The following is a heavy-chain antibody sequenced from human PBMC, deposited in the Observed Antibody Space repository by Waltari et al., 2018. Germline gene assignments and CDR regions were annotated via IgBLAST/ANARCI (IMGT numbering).Heavy chain of an antibody. CDR2: IIPSFGTA. CDR3: ARAIAVADHDAFDI. J-gene: IGHJ3*02. D-gene: IGHD6-19*01. CDR1: GGTFSSYA. Sequence: QVQLVQSGAEVKKPGSSVKVSCKASGGTFSSYAISWVRQAPGQGLEWMGGIIPSFGTANHAQKFQGGGTITTDESTSTAYMELRSLRSEDTAVYYCARAIAVADHDAFDIWGQGTMVTVSS. V-gene: IGHV1-69*05.